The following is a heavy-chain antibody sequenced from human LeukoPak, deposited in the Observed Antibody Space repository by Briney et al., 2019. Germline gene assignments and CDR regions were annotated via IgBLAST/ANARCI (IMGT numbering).Heavy chain of an antibody. V-gene: IGHV4-34*01. J-gene: IGHJ4*02. CDR2: INHSGGT. CDR1: GGSFSGYY. Sequence: SETLSLTCVVSGGSFSGYYLTWVRQAPGKGLEWIGDINHSGGTSYNPSLKSRASASLDTSKNHSSLYLTSVTAADTAVYFCAVFPDAGPIDQWGQGTLVTVSS. CDR3: AVFPDAGPIDQ. D-gene: IGHD3-10*01.